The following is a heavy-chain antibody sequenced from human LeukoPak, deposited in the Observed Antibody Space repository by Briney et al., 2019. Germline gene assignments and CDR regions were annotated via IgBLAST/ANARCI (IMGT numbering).Heavy chain of an antibody. J-gene: IGHJ5*02. D-gene: IGHD4-11*01. V-gene: IGHV3-30-3*01. CDR3: ARGLQSYDSNWFDP. CDR2: ISYEGANK. Sequence: GGSLRLSCTGSGFTFSTYAMHWVRQAPGKGPKWVAIISYEGANKYFADSVKGRFTISRDNSKDTVYLQLNSLKYEDSAVYYCARGLQSYDSNWFDPWGQGTLVTVSS. CDR1: GFTFSTYA.